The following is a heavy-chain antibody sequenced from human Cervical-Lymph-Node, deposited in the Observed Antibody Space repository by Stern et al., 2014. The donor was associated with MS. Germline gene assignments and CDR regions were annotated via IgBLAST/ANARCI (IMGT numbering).Heavy chain of an antibody. D-gene: IGHD4-17*01. CDR2: ISNDGSSR. CDR3: ASRYDYGDYIY. CDR1: GFIFNYYA. V-gene: IGHV3-30*04. J-gene: IGHJ4*02. Sequence: VQLVESGGGVVQPGGSLRLSCAASGFIFNYYAMYWVRQAPGKGLQWVAVISNDGSSRDYPDSVKGRFTISRDNSKNTLFLQMNSLRVEDTGVYYCASRYDYGDYIYWGQGTLVTVSS.